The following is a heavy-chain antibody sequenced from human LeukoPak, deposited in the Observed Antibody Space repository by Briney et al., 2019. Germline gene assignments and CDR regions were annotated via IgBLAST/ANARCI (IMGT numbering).Heavy chain of an antibody. Sequence: KPSQTLPLACTVSGGSISCGDYYRSWIRQPPGKGLEWIGYIYYSGSTYYNPSLKSRVTISVDTSKNQFSLKLSSVTAADTAVYYCAGGNTSGWDDAFDIWGQGTMVTVSS. CDR2: IYYSGST. J-gene: IGHJ3*02. CDR1: GGSISCGDYY. CDR3: AGGNTSGWDDAFDI. V-gene: IGHV4-30-4*01. D-gene: IGHD6-19*01.